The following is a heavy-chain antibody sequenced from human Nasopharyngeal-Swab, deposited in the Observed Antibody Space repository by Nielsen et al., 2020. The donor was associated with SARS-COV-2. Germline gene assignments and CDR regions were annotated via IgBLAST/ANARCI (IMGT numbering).Heavy chain of an antibody. CDR2: ITWNSGNK. D-gene: IGHD5-18*01. CDR3: AKARRTDTYGYECFDS. CDR1: GFTFENYA. Sequence: SLKISCAASGFTFENYAMHWVRQPPGKGLEWVSGITWNSGNKGYAESVQGRFTISRDNAKNSLYLPMNSLRPGDTALYYCAKARRTDTYGYECFDSWGQGTLVTVSS. J-gene: IGHJ4*02. V-gene: IGHV3-9*01.